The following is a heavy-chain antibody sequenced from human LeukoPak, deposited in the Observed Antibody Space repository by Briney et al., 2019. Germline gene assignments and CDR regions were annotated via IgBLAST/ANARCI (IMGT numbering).Heavy chain of an antibody. J-gene: IGHJ5*01. CDR3: AKEGVRGYSYGYGTRNKWFDF. D-gene: IGHD5-18*01. V-gene: IGHV3-30*02. CDR1: GFTFSSYG. Sequence: GGSLRLSCAASGFTFSSYGIHWVRQAPGKGLEWVAFIRYDASNKYYADSVKGRFTISRDNSKNTLYLQMNSLRAEDTAVYYCAKEGVRGYSYGYGTRNKWFDFWGQGTLVTVSS. CDR2: IRYDASNK.